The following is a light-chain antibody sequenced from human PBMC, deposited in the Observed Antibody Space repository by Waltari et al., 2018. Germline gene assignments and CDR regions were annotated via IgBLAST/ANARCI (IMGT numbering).Light chain of an antibody. CDR1: RGRRSSTY. CDR3: QSYDSNNHVV. CDR2: GNN. J-gene: IGLJ7*01. Sequence: NFMLTQPHSVPESPGKTVTIPCPRNRGRRSSTYVHWSQQRPGSAPISVIYGNNQRPSGVPDRFSGSIDSSSNSASLTISGLKTEDEGDYFCQSYDSNNHVVFGGGTHLTVL. V-gene: IGLV6-57*04.